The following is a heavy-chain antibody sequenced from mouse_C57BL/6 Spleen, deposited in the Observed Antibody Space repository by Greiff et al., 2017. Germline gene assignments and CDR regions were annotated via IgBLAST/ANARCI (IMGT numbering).Heavy chain of an antibody. CDR3: ASLRGTGTYY. CDR2: INPNNGGT. CDR1: GYTFTDYN. J-gene: IGHJ2*01. D-gene: IGHD4-1*01. V-gene: IGHV1-22*01. Sequence: VQLQQSGPELVKPGASVKMSCKASGYTFTDYNMHWVKQSHGKSLEWIGYINPNNGGTSYNQKFKGKATLTLNKSSSTAYMELRSLTSEDSAVYYCASLRGTGTYYWGQGTTLTVSS.